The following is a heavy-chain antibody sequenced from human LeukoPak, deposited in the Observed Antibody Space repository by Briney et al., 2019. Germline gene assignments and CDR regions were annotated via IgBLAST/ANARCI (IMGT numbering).Heavy chain of an antibody. CDR3: TRHRIAAAGDPSENYYYYYYMDV. J-gene: IGHJ6*03. D-gene: IGHD6-13*01. CDR2: IRSKANSYAT. V-gene: IGHV3-73*01. Sequence: GGSLRLSCAASGFTFSGSAMHWVRQASGKGLEWVGRIRSKANSYATAYAASVKGRFTISRDDSKNTAYLQMNSLKTEDTAVYYCTRHRIAAAGDPSENYYYYYYMDVWGKGTTVTVSS. CDR1: GFTFSGSA.